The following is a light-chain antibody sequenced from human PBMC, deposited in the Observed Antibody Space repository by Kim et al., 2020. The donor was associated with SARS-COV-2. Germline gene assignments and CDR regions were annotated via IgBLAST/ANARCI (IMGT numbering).Light chain of an antibody. V-gene: IGLV3-19*01. CDR1: SLRSYY. CDR2: GKN. J-gene: IGLJ3*02. CDR3: NSRDSSGNHLRV. Sequence: LGQTVRITCQGDSLRSYYASWYQQKPGQAPVLVIYGKNNRPSGIPDRFAGSSSGNTASLTITGAQAEDEADYYCNSRDSSGNHLRVFGGGTKLTVL.